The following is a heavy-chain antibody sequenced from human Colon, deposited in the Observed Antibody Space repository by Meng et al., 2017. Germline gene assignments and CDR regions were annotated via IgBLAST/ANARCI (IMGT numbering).Heavy chain of an antibody. CDR1: GGSGSSASYY. Sequence: VHLQWSAPGLVRPSETLSLTCNVSGGSGSSASYYWSWIRQPPGKGLEWIGLIHYSGSRNYNPSLKSRVTMSVDTSKNQVSLRLTSVTAADTAVYYCAREGPIAVAGYDYWGQGTLVTVSS. J-gene: IGHJ4*02. CDR3: AREGPIAVAGYDY. D-gene: IGHD6-19*01. V-gene: IGHV4-61*01. CDR2: IHYSGSR.